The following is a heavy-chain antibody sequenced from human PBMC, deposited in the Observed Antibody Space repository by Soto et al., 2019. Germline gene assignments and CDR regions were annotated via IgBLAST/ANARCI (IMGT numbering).Heavy chain of an antibody. CDR2: FYRSGRT. CDR3: ARGGGGHDVKPIGA. V-gene: IGHV4-38-2*01. J-gene: IGHJ5*02. CDR1: GFSIDSGYY. D-gene: IGHD3-10*02. Sequence: PSETLSLTCAVSGFSIDSGYYWGWIRQPPGKGLEWIGSFYRSGRTYYNPSLKSRVTISVDTSKNQFPLKLSSVTAADTAVYFCARGGGGHDVKPIGAWGQGTLVTVSS.